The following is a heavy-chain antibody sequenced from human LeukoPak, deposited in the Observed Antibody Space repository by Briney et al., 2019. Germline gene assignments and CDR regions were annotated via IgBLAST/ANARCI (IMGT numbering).Heavy chain of an antibody. V-gene: IGHV3-30*02. J-gene: IGHJ6*03. CDR3: ARNTLYNYYYYYYMDV. CDR1: GFTFSSYG. CDR2: IHYDGTNQ. D-gene: IGHD2-2*02. Sequence: GSLRLSCAASGFTFSSYGMHWVRQAPGKGLEWVAFIHYDGTNQYYADSVKGRFTISRDNSKNTLYLQMNSLRAEDTAVYYCARNTLYNYYYYYYMDVWGKGTTVTISS.